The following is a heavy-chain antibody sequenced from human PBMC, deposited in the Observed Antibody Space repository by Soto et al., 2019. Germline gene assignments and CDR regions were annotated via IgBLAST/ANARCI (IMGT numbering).Heavy chain of an antibody. Sequence: EVQLVESGGGLVKPGGSLRLSCAASGFTFSNAWMNWVRQAPGKGLEWVGRIKSKTDGGTTDYAAPVKGRFTISREDSKNTLDLQMNSLKTEDTAVYYCTTGVEGPNYYYGMDVWGQGTTVTVSS. D-gene: IGHD2-15*01. CDR2: IKSKTDGGTT. J-gene: IGHJ6*02. CDR3: TTGVEGPNYYYGMDV. CDR1: GFTFSNAW. V-gene: IGHV3-15*07.